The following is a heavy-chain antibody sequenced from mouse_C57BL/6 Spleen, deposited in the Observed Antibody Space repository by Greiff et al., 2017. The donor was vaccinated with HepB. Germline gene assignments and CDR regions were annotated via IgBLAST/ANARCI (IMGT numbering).Heavy chain of an antibody. Sequence: QVQLQQSGAELVRPGASVKLSCKASGYTFTSYGISWVKQRTGQGLEWIGEIYPRSGNTYYNEKFKGKATLTADKSSSTAYMELRSLTSEDSAVYFCERFDYGSSYYAMDYWGQGTSVTVSS. CDR3: ERFDYGSSYYAMDY. CDR1: GYTFTSYG. J-gene: IGHJ4*01. CDR2: IYPRSGNT. V-gene: IGHV1-81*01. D-gene: IGHD1-1*01.